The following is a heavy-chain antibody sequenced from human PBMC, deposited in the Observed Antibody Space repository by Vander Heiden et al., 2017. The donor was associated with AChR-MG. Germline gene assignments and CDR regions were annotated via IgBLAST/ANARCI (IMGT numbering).Heavy chain of an antibody. Sequence: QLQLQESGPGLVKPSETLSLTCTVSGGCIRQPPGKGLEWIGSIYYSGSTYYNPSLKSRVTISVDTSKNQFSLKLSSVTAADTAVYYCAMYCGGDCYSPYYYYGMDVWGQGTTVTVSS. CDR3: AMYCGGDCYSPYYYYGMDV. D-gene: IGHD2-21*01. CDR1: GGCI. CDR2: IYYSGST. V-gene: IGHV4-39*01. J-gene: IGHJ6*02.